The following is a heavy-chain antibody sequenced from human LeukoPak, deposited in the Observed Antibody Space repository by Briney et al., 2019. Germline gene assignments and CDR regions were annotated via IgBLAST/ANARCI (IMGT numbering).Heavy chain of an antibody. V-gene: IGHV1-2*02. D-gene: IGHD3-16*02. CDR3: AKSYDYVWGSYRSGAFDI. Sequence: ASVKVSCKASGYTFTGYYMHWVRQAPGQGLEWMGWINPNSGGTNYAQKFQGRVTMTRDTSISTAYMELSRLRSDDTAAYYCAKSYDYVWGSYRSGAFDIWGQGTMVTVSS. CDR2: INPNSGGT. J-gene: IGHJ3*02. CDR1: GYTFTGYY.